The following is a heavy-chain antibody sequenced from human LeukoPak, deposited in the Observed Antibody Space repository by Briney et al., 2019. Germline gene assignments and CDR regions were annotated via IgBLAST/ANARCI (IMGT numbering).Heavy chain of an antibody. Sequence: GASVKVSCKASGYTFTSYVISWVRQAPGQGLEWMEWISAYNGNTNYAQKLQGRVTMTTDTSTSTAYMELRSLRSDDTAVYYCARDKDSSSWPTYYYYYYGMDVWGQGTTVTVSS. CDR2: ISAYNGNT. CDR3: ARDKDSSSWPTYYYYYYGMDV. V-gene: IGHV1-18*01. D-gene: IGHD6-13*01. J-gene: IGHJ6*02. CDR1: GYTFTSYV.